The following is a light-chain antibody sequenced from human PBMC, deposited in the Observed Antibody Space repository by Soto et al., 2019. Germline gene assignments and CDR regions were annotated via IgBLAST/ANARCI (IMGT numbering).Light chain of an antibody. V-gene: IGLV2-23*03. CDR1: SSDVGSYKL. CDR3: CSYAGSYTFVL. CDR2: EGT. Sequence: QSVLTQPASVSGSPGQSITISCTGTSSDVGSYKLVSWYQQHPGKAPKLMIYEGTKRPSGVSSRFSGSKSGNTASLTISGLQAEDEADYYCCSYAGSYTFVLFGGGTQLTVL. J-gene: IGLJ2*01.